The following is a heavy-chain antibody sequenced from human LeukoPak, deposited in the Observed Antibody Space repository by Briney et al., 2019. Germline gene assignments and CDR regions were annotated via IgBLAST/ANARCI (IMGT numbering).Heavy chain of an antibody. Sequence: GGSLRLSCAGYGFTFSNFWMNWVRQAPGKGLEWVANINQDGSEKYYADSVKGRFTLSRDNAENSVYLQMNNLRPEETAVYYCATLNWESPDYWGQGTQVIVSS. D-gene: IGHD7-27*01. V-gene: IGHV3-7*01. CDR2: INQDGSEK. CDR1: GFTFSNFW. CDR3: ATLNWESPDY. J-gene: IGHJ4*02.